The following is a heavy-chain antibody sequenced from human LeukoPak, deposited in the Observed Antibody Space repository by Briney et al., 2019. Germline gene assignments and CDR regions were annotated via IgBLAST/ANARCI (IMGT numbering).Heavy chain of an antibody. J-gene: IGHJ4*02. CDR3: ARAYYDSSGYYYVAAFDY. CDR2: VNPNSGGT. D-gene: IGHD3-22*01. Sequence: ASVKGSCNAAGYTFTGYYMHWGRRAPGQGLVWMGWVNPNSGGTNYAQKFEGRVTMTRDTSISTAYMELSRLRSDDTAVYYCARAYYDSSGYYYVAAFDYWGQGTLVTVSS. V-gene: IGHV1-2*02. CDR1: GYTFTGYY.